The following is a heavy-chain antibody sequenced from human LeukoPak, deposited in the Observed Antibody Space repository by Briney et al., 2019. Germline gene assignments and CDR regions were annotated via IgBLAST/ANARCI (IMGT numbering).Heavy chain of an antibody. D-gene: IGHD4-17*01. V-gene: IGHV3-30*02. CDR2: IWYDGSNK. CDR1: GFTFSSYG. CDR3: AKEAYGDYVTFDY. J-gene: IGHJ4*02. Sequence: GGSLRLSCAASGFTFSSYGMHWVRQAPGKGLEWVAVIWYDGSNKYYADSVKGRFTISRDNSKNTLYLQMNSLRAEDTAVYYCAKEAYGDYVTFDYWGQGTLVTVSS.